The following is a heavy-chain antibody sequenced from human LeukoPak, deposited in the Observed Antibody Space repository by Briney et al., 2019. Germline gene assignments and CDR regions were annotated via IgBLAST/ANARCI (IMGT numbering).Heavy chain of an antibody. CDR1: GFTFRNFW. J-gene: IGHJ4*02. V-gene: IGHV3-74*01. Sequence: GWSLRLSCAASGFTFRNFWMHWVRQAPGKGLVWVSRINTDGSSTNYADSVKGRFTISRDNAKNTLYLQMNSLRAEDTAVYYCARDSAYCGGDCYSFDYWGQGTLVTVSS. CDR3: ARDSAYCGGDCYSFDY. D-gene: IGHD2-21*02. CDR2: INTDGSST.